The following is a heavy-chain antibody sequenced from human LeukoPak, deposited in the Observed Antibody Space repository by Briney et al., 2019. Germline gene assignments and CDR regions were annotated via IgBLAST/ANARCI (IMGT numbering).Heavy chain of an antibody. D-gene: IGHD3-22*01. J-gene: IGHJ4*02. CDR2: ISWNSGSI. CDR3: ARDPAYYYDSSGYLDY. V-gene: IGHV3-9*01. Sequence: PGRSLRLSCAASGFTFDDYAMHWVRQAPGKGLEWVSGISWNSGSIGYADSVKGRFTISRDNAKNSLYLQMNSLRAEDTALYYCARDPAYYYDSSGYLDYWGQGTLVTVSS. CDR1: GFTFDDYA.